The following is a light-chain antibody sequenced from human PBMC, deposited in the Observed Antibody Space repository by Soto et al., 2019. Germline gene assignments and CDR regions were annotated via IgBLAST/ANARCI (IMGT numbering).Light chain of an antibody. Sequence: MVVTHSPALLSLSPGERVTLSCRASQSVISSIDWYQQKLGQAAMLLIYGASTRATGIPARLSVSGSWKEFFITISSLQSEDFAIYYCQHYNNWLGTFGGGTKVAIK. J-gene: IGKJ4*01. CDR3: QHYNNWLGT. V-gene: IGKV3-15*01. CDR2: GAS. CDR1: QSVISS.